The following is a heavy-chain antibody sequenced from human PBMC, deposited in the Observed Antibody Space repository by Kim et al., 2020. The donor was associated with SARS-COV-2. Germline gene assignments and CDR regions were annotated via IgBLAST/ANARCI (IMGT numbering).Heavy chain of an antibody. Sequence: SETLSLTCTVSGGSISSYYWSWIRQPPGKGLEWIGYIYYSGSTNYNPSLKSRVTISVDTSKNQFSLKLSSVTAADTAVYYCAREEVGGYYYYGMDVWGQGTTVTVSS. J-gene: IGHJ6*02. CDR2: IYYSGST. D-gene: IGHD2-15*01. CDR1: GGSISSYY. CDR3: AREEVGGYYYYGMDV. V-gene: IGHV4-59*01.